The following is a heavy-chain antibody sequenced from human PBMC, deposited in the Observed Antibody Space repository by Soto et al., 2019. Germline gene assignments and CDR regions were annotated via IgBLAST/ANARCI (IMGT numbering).Heavy chain of an antibody. CDR1: GGSVSSGSYY. J-gene: IGHJ6*02. Sequence: QVQLQESGPGLLKPSETLSLTCTVSGGSVSSGSYYWSWIRQPPGKGLEWIGYIYYSGSTNYNPSLKSRVTISVDTSKNQYSLKLSSVTAADTAVYYCARDLAAGPAGYYYGMDVWGQGTTVTVSS. V-gene: IGHV4-61*01. D-gene: IGHD6-13*01. CDR2: IYYSGST. CDR3: ARDLAAGPAGYYYGMDV.